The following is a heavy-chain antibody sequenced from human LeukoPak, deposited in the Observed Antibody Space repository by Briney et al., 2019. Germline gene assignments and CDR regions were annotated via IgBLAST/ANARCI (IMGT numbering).Heavy chain of an antibody. Sequence: ASVKVFCKASGYTFTSYYMHWVRQAPGQGLEWMGIINPSGGSTSYAQKFQGRVTMTRDTSTSTVYMELSSLRSEDTAVYYCARELGYDSSGYPNDAFDIWGQGTMVTVSS. CDR3: ARELGYDSSGYPNDAFDI. V-gene: IGHV1-46*01. CDR1: GYTFTSYY. D-gene: IGHD3-22*01. J-gene: IGHJ3*02. CDR2: INPSGGST.